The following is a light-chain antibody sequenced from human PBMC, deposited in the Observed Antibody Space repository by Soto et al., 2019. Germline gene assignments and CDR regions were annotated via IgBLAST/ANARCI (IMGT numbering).Light chain of an antibody. CDR1: SSDIGAYNY. CDR3: SSYTSISTLYV. V-gene: IGLV2-14*03. J-gene: IGLJ1*01. CDR2: DVR. Sequence: QSVLTQPASVTGSPGQSITISCSGTSSDIGAYNYVSWYQQHPGKAPKLVIYDVRHRPSTISNRFSGSKSGNTASLTISGLRAEDEADYYCSSYTSISTLYVFGTGTKVTVL.